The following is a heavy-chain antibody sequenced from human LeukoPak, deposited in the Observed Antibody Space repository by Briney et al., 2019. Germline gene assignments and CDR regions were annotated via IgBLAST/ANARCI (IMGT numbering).Heavy chain of an antibody. CDR2: FYTSGTT. CDR1: GGSITSFY. V-gene: IGHV4-4*07. J-gene: IGHJ5*02. Sequence: ASETLSLTCTVSGGSITSFYWSWIRQPAGKELEWIGRFYTSGTTNYNPSFKSRVTMSVDTSKNQFSLKLSSVTAADTAVYYCASEYSSSSGLVHWGQGTLVTVSS. D-gene: IGHD6-6*01. CDR3: ASEYSSSSGLVH.